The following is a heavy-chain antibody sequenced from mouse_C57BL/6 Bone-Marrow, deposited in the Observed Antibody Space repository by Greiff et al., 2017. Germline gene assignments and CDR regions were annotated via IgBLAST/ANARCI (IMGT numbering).Heavy chain of an antibody. CDR2: IYPSDSET. V-gene: IGHV1-61*01. Sequence: QVQLKQPGAELVRPGSSVKLSCKASGYTFTSYWLDWVKQRPGQGLEWIGNIYPSDSETHYNQKFKDKATLTVDKSSSTAYMQLSSLTSEDSAVYYCARGGYDYDPAWFAYWGQGTLVTVSA. D-gene: IGHD2-4*01. J-gene: IGHJ3*01. CDR1: GYTFTSYW. CDR3: ARGGYDYDPAWFAY.